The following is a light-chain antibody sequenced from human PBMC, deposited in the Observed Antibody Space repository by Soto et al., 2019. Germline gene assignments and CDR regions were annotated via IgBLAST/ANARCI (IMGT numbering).Light chain of an antibody. CDR1: SSNIGAGYD. V-gene: IGLV1-40*01. CDR2: SDN. CDR3: QSFDSRPHVV. Sequence: QLVLTQPPSVSGAPGQRVTISCTGSSSNIGAGYDVHWYQQLPGTAPKLLIYSDNNRPSGVPDRFSGSKSGASASLAITGLQAEDEADYYCQSFDSRPHVVFGGGTQLTVL. J-gene: IGLJ2*01.